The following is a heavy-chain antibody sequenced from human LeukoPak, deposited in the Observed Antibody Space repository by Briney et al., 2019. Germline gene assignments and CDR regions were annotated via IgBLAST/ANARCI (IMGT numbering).Heavy chain of an antibody. CDR3: ARSGGPGTYHQLRYNWFDP. D-gene: IGHD3-10*01. CDR1: GFTLSDYH. CDR2: ITTISHYI. Sequence: GGSLRLSCAASGFTLSDYHMNWVRQAPGKGLEWLSSITTISHYIYYAGAVRGRFTISRDNAKNSLYLQMNSLRGEDTAVYYCARSGGPGTYHQLRYNWFDPWGQEPWSPSPQ. J-gene: IGHJ5*02. V-gene: IGHV3-21*01.